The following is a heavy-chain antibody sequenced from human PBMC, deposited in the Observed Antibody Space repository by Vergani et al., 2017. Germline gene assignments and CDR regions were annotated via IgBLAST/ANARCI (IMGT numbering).Heavy chain of an antibody. D-gene: IGHD3-22*01. J-gene: IGHJ4*02. V-gene: IGHV3-23*01. CDR2: ISGSGGST. CDR1: GFPFSSYA. CDR3: AKGGSGYSYFDY. Sequence: EVQLLESGGGLVQPGGSLRLSCAASGFPFSSYAMSWVRQAPGKGLEWVSAISGSGGSTYYADSVKGRFTISRDNSKNTLYLQMNSLRAEDTAVYYCAKGGSGYSYFDYWGQGTLVTVSS.